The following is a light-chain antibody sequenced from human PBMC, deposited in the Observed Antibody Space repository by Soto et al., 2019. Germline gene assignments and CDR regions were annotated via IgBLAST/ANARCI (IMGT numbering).Light chain of an antibody. CDR2: ANT. J-gene: IGLJ1*01. Sequence: QSELTQPPSVSGAPGQRVTISCTGSGSNIGAGYDIHWYQQVPGTAPKPLIYANTNRASGVPDRFSGSKSGTSASLAITGLQAEDEADYYCQSYDTSLSGYVFGPGTKLTVL. CDR3: QSYDTSLSGYV. CDR1: GSNIGAGYD. V-gene: IGLV1-40*01.